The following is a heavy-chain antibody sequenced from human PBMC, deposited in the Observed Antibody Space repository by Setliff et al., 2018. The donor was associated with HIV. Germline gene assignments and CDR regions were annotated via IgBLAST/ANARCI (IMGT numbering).Heavy chain of an antibody. J-gene: IGHJ6*02. CDR2: IIPIFGTT. V-gene: IGHV1-69*05. D-gene: IGHD5-12*01. CDR3: ASVPMEYSGYNSDSGSYYYHYGLDV. Sequence: SVKVSCKASGGTFSTHAINWVRQAPGQGLEWMGGIIPIFGTTHYAQKFQGRVTITTDESTNTAYMELGSLRSEDTAVYYCASVPMEYSGYNSDSGSYYYHYGLDVWGQGTLVTVSS. CDR1: GGTFSTHA.